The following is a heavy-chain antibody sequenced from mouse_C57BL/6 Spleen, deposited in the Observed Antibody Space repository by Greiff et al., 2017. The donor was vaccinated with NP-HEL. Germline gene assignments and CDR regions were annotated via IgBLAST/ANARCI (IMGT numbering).Heavy chain of an antibody. J-gene: IGHJ4*01. D-gene: IGHD1-1*02. CDR2: ISSGSSTI. V-gene: IGHV5-17*01. CDR1: GFTFSDYG. CDR3: ASGLGIYYYAMDY. Sequence: DVQLVESGGGLVKPGGSLKLSCAASGFTFSDYGMHWVRQAPEKGLEWVAYISSGSSTIYYADTVTGRFTIYRDNAKNTLFLQMNRLRSEDTAMYYCASGLGIYYYAMDYWGQGTSVTVSS.